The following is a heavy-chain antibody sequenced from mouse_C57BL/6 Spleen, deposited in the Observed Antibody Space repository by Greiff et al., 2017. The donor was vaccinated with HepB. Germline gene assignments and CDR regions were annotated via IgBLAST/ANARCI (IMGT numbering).Heavy chain of an antibody. D-gene: IGHD2-3*01. CDR1: GFSLTSYG. CDR2: IWGGGSK. Sequence: QVQLKESGPGLVAPSQRLSITCTVSGFSLTSYGVDWVRQPLGKGLVWLGVIWGGGSKNYNSALISILSISKDNSESQVFLKMNSLQTDDTAMYYCAKGCFDGYYDYWGQGTLVTVSA. J-gene: IGHJ3*01. CDR3: AKGCFDGYYDY. V-gene: IGHV2-9*01.